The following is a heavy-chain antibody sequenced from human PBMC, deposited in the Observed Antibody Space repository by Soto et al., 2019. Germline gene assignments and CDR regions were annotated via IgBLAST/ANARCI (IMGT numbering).Heavy chain of an antibody. J-gene: IGHJ4*02. CDR2: IYWDDDK. CDR1: GFSLSTSGVG. V-gene: IGHV2-5*02. Sequence: QITLKESGPTLVKPTQTLTLTCTFSGFSLSTSGVGVGWIRQPPGKALEWLALIYWDDDKRYSPSLKSRLTLTKDTSKNQVVLTMTNMDPEDTATYYCAHSGGSTVTHDYWGQGTLVTVSS. CDR3: AHSGGSTVTHDY. D-gene: IGHD4-17*01.